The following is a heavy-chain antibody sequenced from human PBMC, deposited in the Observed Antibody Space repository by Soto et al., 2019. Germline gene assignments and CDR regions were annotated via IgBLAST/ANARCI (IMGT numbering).Heavy chain of an antibody. Sequence: SGTGSCGATGYTFTSYGISWVRQAPGQGLEWMGWISAYNGNTNYAQKLQGRVTMTTDTSTSTAYMELRSLRSDDTAVYYCAVLARGVMIDYWGQGTLVPVSS. D-gene: IGHD3-10*01. J-gene: IGHJ4*02. CDR3: AVLARGVMIDY. V-gene: IGHV1-18*04. CDR1: GYTFTSYG. CDR2: ISAYNGNT.